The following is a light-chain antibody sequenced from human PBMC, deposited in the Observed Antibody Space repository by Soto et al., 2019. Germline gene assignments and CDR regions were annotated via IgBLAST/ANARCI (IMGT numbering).Light chain of an antibody. Sequence: EVVLTQSPATLSVSPGERAPLSCRASQTVSSSYLAWYQQNPGQAPRLLIYGASSRATGIPDRFSGSGSGTDFTLTISRLEPEDFAVYYCQQYGSSLITFGQGTRLEIK. J-gene: IGKJ5*01. CDR2: GAS. CDR1: QTVSSSY. CDR3: QQYGSSLIT. V-gene: IGKV3-20*01.